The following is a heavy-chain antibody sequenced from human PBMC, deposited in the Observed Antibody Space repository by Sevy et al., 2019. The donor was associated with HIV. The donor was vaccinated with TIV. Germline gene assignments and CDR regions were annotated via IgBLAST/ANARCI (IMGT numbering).Heavy chain of an antibody. CDR2: MKQDGTEK. CDR3: VSEGLRGHSFSIDC. J-gene: IGHJ4*02. V-gene: IGHV3-7*01. Sequence: GGSLRLSCAASGFSFSSYWMNWVRQAPGKGLEWVATMKQDGTEKDYVDSVKGRFTISRDNTKSSLFLQMNSLSAEDVDVYDCVSEGLRGHSFSIDCWGQGTLVTVSS. D-gene: IGHD5-18*01. CDR1: GFSFSSYW.